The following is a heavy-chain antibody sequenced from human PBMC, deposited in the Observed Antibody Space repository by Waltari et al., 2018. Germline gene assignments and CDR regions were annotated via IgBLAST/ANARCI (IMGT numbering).Heavy chain of an antibody. J-gene: IGHJ4*02. CDR1: GYTFTGYY. CDR2: IDPHTGVT. D-gene: IGHD1-1*01. CDR3: ARDRFNWNDVNFDY. Sequence: HVQLVQSGAEVKKPGASVKVSCKTSGYTFTGYYLHWVRQATGEGLEWLGYIDPHTGVTYYAQRFQGRVSMPSDTSISTAYMELSRLTSDDTAMYYCARDRFNWNDVNFDYWGQGTLVTVSS. V-gene: IGHV1-2*02.